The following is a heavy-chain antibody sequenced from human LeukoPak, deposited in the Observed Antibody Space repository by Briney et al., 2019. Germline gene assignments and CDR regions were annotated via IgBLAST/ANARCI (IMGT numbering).Heavy chain of an antibody. CDR2: IHYSGST. CDR3: ARHVGYSSRVDH. D-gene: IGHD2-21*01. V-gene: IGHV4-59*08. CDR1: GGSINSYF. Sequence: PSETLSLTCTVSGGSINSYFWTWIRQPPGKGLEWIGHIHYSGSTNYNPSLKSRVTISLDTSKNQFSLKLSSVTASDTALYYCARHVGYSSRVDHWGQGTQVTVSS. J-gene: IGHJ4*02.